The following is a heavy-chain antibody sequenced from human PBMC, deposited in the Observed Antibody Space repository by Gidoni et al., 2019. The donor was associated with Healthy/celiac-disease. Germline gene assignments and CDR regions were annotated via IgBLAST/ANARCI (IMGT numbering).Heavy chain of an antibody. Sequence: EVQLLESGGGLVQPGGSLSLSCAASGFPFSSNAMSWFRQAPGKGLEWVSAIRGSGGSTNYEDSGKGRFTISRDNSKNTLYLQMNRLRAEDTAVYYCAKGTWNWNDRPDYWGQGTLVTVSS. V-gene: IGHV3-23*01. D-gene: IGHD1-1*01. CDR2: IRGSGGST. J-gene: IGHJ4*02. CDR3: AKGTWNWNDRPDY. CDR1: GFPFSSNA.